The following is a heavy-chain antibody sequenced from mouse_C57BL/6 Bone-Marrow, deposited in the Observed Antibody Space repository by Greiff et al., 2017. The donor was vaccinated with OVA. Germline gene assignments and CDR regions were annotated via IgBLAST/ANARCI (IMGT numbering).Heavy chain of an antibody. V-gene: IGHV1-72*01. CDR2: IDPNRGGT. J-gene: IGHJ2*01. CDR1: GYTFTSYW. D-gene: IGHD3-1*01. CDR3: ARRASSLYYFDY. Sequence: VQLQQSGAELVKPGASVKLSCKASGYTFTSYWMHWVKQRPGRGLAWIGRIDPNRGGTKYNEKFKSKATLTVDKPSSTAYMQLSSLTSEDSAVYYCARRASSLYYFDYWGQGTTLTVSS.